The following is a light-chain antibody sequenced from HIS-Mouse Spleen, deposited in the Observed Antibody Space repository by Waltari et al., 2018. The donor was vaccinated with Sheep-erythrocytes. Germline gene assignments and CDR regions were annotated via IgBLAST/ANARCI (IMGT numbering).Light chain of an antibody. Sequence: QSALTQPASVSGSPGQSITISCTGTSSDVGGYNYVSWYQQHPGKAPKPMIYDVSTRPSGVSNRFSGSKSCNTASLTISGLQAEDEADYYCCSYAGSSTPWVFGGGTKLTVL. V-gene: IGLV2-14*03. CDR2: DVS. CDR3: CSYAGSSTPWV. CDR1: SSDVGGYNY. J-gene: IGLJ3*02.